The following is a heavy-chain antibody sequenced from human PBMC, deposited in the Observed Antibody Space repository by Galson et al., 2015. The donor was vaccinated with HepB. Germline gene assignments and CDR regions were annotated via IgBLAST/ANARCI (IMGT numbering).Heavy chain of an antibody. CDR3: ARFPHSSSWDDSYHYMDA. Sequence: SVKVSCKASGFSLSTYDINWVRQATGQGLEWLGWMDPNNSNTGYAQKFQGRITMTRNTSISTAYMELRSLRSEDTAVYYCARFPHSSSWDDSYHYMDAWGKGTTVTVSS. CDR1: GFSLSTYD. D-gene: IGHD6-13*01. J-gene: IGHJ6*03. CDR2: MDPNNSNT. V-gene: IGHV1-8*01.